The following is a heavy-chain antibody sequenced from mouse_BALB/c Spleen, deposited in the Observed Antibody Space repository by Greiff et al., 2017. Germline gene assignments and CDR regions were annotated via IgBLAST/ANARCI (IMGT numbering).Heavy chain of an antibody. D-gene: IGHD1-2*01. Sequence: EVQRVESGGGLVKPGGSLKLSCAASGFAFSSYDMSWVRQTPEKRLEWVAYISSGGGSTYYPDTVKGRFTISRDNAKNTLYLQMSSLKSEDTAMYYCARQDCGYGGFAYWGQGTLVTVSA. V-gene: IGHV5-12-1*01. CDR2: ISSGGGST. CDR3: ARQDCGYGGFAY. CDR1: GFAFSSYD. J-gene: IGHJ3*01.